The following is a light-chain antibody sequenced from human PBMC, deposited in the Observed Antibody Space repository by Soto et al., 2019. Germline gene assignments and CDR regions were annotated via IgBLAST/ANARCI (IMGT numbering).Light chain of an antibody. CDR1: QSGLYSSNNKNY. CDR2: WAS. CDR3: QQYYCTLRR. V-gene: IGKV4-1*01. J-gene: IGKJ1*01. Sequence: DIVMTQSPDSLAVSLGERATINCKSSQSGLYSSNNKNYLAWYQQKPGQPPKLLIYWASTRESGVPDRFSGSGSGTDFTLTISSLQAEDVAVYYFQQYYCTLRRFGQGTKVEIK.